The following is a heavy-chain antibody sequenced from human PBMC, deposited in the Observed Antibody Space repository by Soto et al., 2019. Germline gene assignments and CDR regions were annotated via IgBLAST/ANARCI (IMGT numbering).Heavy chain of an antibody. J-gene: IGHJ6*02. CDR1: GGSMSPYY. D-gene: IGHD7-27*01. CDR3: ARHSKKTGDFDYYYGMDV. Sequence: QVQVKESGPGLVKPSETLSLTCTVSGGSMSPYYWSWIRQAPGKGLAWIANIYYRGNTNYNPSLESRVTISVDTSKNQFSLKLNSMTSADTAVYYCARHSKKTGDFDYYYGMDVWGQGTTVTVSS. CDR2: IYYRGNT. V-gene: IGHV4-59*08.